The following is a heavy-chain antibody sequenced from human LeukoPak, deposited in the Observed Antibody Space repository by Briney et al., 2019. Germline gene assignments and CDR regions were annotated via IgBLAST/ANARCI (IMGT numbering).Heavy chain of an antibody. V-gene: IGHV3-21*01. J-gene: IGHJ2*01. D-gene: IGHD2-21*01. CDR3: ARDPVAEGYFDL. CDR2: ISSSSSYI. CDR1: GFTFSSYS. Sequence: GGSLRLSCAASGFTFSSYSMNWVRQAPGKGLEWVSSISSSSSYIYYADSVKGRFTISRDNAKNSLYLQMNSLRAEDTAVYYCARDPVAEGYFDLWGRGTLVTVSS.